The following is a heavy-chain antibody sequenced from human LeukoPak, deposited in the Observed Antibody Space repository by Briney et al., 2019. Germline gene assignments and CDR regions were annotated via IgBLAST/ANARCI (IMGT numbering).Heavy chain of an antibody. CDR3: ARRGVLGEWLGQDPFDY. Sequence: ASVKVSCKASGRTFSSYAISWVRQMPGKGLEWMGIIYPGDSDTRYSPSFQGQVTISADKSISTAYLQWSSLKASDTAMYYCARRGVLGEWLGQDPFDYWGQGTLVTVSS. CDR1: GRTFSSYA. J-gene: IGHJ4*02. CDR2: IYPGDSDT. D-gene: IGHD3-16*01. V-gene: IGHV5-51*01.